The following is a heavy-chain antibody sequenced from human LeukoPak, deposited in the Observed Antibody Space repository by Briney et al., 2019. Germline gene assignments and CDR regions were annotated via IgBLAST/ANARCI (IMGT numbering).Heavy chain of an antibody. V-gene: IGHV3-7*01. J-gene: IGHJ4*02. CDR3: AKVGTWELQRVFEN. Sequence: PGGSLRLSWAAAGFTLSDYWMTSVRQVPGKGLEWVANVGRDGSEKNYVDSVEGRFTISRDNAKKSLDLEMNSLRDEDTALYYCAKVGTWELQRVFENWGQGTLVTVSS. CDR2: VGRDGSEK. D-gene: IGHD1-26*01. CDR1: GFTLSDYW.